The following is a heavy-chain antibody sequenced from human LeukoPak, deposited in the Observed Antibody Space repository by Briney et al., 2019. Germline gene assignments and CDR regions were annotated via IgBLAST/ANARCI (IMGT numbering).Heavy chain of an antibody. D-gene: IGHD3-10*01. J-gene: IGHJ4*02. CDR1: GFDFSDYY. CDR3: ARRDYYGSGSPDF. Sequence: GGSLRLSCAASGFDFSDYYMNWIRQAPGKGLEWVAVISYDGSDKYFADSVKGRFTISRDNSKNTLFLQMNSLRAEDTAVYYCARRDYYGSGSPDFWGQGTLVTVSS. CDR2: ISYDGSDK. V-gene: IGHV3-30*03.